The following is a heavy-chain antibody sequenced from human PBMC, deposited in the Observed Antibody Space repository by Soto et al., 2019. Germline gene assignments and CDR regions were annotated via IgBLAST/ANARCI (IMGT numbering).Heavy chain of an antibody. V-gene: IGHV4-34*01. CDR1: GGSFSGYY. Sequence: PSETLSLTCAVYGGSFSGYYWSWIRQPPGKGLEWIGEINHSGSTNYNPSLKSRVTISVDTSKNQFSLKLSSVTAADTAVYYCARGSVGATKYFQHWGQGTLVTVSS. CDR3: ARGSVGATKYFQH. CDR2: INHSGST. J-gene: IGHJ1*01. D-gene: IGHD1-26*01.